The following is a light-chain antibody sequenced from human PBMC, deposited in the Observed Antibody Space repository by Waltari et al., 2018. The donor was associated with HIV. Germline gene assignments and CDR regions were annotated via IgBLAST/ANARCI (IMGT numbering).Light chain of an antibody. V-gene: IGLV1-47*01. CDR3: VAWDDSLRGVV. CDR2: RNN. CDR1: TSDIGSTD. Sequence: SVLTQPPSASGTPGHRVTISRSGSTSDIGSTDVFWYQHLPGAAPKLLIHRNNQRPSGVPDRFSGSTSGTSASLAISGLRSEDEADYYCVAWDDSLRGVVFGGGTKVAAL. J-gene: IGLJ2*01.